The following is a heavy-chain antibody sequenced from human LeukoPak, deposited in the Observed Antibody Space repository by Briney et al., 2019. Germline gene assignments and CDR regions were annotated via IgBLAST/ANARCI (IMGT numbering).Heavy chain of an antibody. CDR3: ARGARGIAVAGPDY. D-gene: IGHD6-19*01. Sequence: GGSLRLSCAASGFTFSSYSMNWVRQAPGKGLEWVSYISSSSSTIYYADSVKGRFTISGDNAKNSLYLQMNSLRAEDTAVYYCARGARGIAVAGPDYWGQGTLVTVSS. CDR2: ISSSSSTI. J-gene: IGHJ4*02. CDR1: GFTFSSYS. V-gene: IGHV3-48*01.